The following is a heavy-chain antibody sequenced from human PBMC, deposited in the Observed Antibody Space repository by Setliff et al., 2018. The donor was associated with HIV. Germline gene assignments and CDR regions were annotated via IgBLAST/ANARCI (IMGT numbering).Heavy chain of an antibody. CDR1: GGSLSGYH. V-gene: IGHV4-59*08. CDR2: FYKSGST. CDR3: ARLSDTAMASFDS. J-gene: IGHJ4*02. Sequence: PSETLSLTCSVSGGSLSGYHWSWIRQPPGKGLAWIGYFYKSGSTNSGPSFKSRVSMSGDTSKNQLSLKVTSVTAADTAVYYCARLSDTAMASFDSWGQGTLVTVSS. D-gene: IGHD5-18*01.